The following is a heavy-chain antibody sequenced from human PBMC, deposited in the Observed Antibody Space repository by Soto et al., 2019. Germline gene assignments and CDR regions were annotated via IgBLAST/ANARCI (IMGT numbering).Heavy chain of an antibody. CDR1: GGSISSSDYY. CDR2: IYYSGST. CDR3: AASTRYSYGYDY. Sequence: QVQLQESGPGLVKPSQTLSLTCTVSGGSISSSDYYWSWIRQPPGKGLEWNGYIYYSGSTYYNPSLKSRVTISVDTSKNQFSLKLSSVTAADTAVYYCAASTRYSYGYDYWGQGTLVTVSS. D-gene: IGHD5-18*01. V-gene: IGHV4-30-4*01. J-gene: IGHJ4*02.